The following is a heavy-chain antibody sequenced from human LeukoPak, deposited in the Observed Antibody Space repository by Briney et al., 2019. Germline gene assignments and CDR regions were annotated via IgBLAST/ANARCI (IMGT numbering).Heavy chain of an antibody. CDR2: ISSSGSTI. J-gene: IGHJ4*02. CDR3: ARGDNWNYFNCDY. CDR1: GFTFSSYE. Sequence: GGSLRLSCAASGFTFSSYEMNWVRQAPGKGLEWVSYISSSGSTIYYADSVKGRFTISRDNAKNSLYLQMNSLRAEDTAVYYCARGDNWNYFNCDYWGQGTLVTVSS. D-gene: IGHD1-7*01. V-gene: IGHV3-48*03.